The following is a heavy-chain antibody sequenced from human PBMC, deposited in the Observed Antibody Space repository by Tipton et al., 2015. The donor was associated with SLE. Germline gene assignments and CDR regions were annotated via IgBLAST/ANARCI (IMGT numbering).Heavy chain of an antibody. D-gene: IGHD3-10*01. V-gene: IGHV4-59*08. CDR1: GGSISSHY. CDR3: ARGLAMVRGDSMDY. J-gene: IGHJ4*02. Sequence: TLSLTCTVSGGSISSHYWSWIRQSPGKGLEWLGYVYYSGTTKYNPSLKSRVTISVDTSKNQFSLKLSSVTAADTAVYYCARGLAMVRGDSMDYWGQGTLVTVSS. CDR2: VYYSGTT.